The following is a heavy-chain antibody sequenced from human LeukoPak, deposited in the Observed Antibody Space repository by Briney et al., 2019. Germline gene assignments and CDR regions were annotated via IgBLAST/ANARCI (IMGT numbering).Heavy chain of an antibody. CDR2: INHRGST. Sequence: SETLSLTCAVYGGSFSGYYWSWIRQPPAKGLEWIGEINHRGSTNYNPSLKCRVTISVDPSQHQFSPKPRYETAAGPGDDYLWRARPEYQLASLVYYMDVWGKGTKVTVS. D-gene: IGHD2-2*01. J-gene: IGHJ6*03. V-gene: IGHV4-34*01. CDR3: WRARPEYQLASLVYYMDV. CDR1: GGSFSGYY.